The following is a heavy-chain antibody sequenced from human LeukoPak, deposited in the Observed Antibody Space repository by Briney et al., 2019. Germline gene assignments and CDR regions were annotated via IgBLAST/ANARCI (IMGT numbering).Heavy chain of an antibody. CDR3: VRSVRVTSYDILIGFDY. V-gene: IGHV3-64D*06. CDR1: GFTFSSYA. Sequence: QSGGSLRLSCSAPGFTFSSYAMHWVRQAPGKGLGYVSAISSNGDSTYYADSVKGRFTISRDNSKNTLYLQMSSLRAEDTAVYYCVRSVRVTSYDILIGFDYWGQGTLVTVSS. CDR2: ISSNGDST. D-gene: IGHD3-9*01. J-gene: IGHJ4*02.